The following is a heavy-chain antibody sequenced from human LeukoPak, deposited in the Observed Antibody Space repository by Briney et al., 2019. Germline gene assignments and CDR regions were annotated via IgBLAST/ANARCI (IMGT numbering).Heavy chain of an antibody. CDR1: GGSISSSSYH. V-gene: IGHV4-61*05. D-gene: IGHD2-2*03. J-gene: IGHJ5*02. CDR3: ARVGDGYCSSTSCFMGGDNWFDP. CDR2: IYYSGST. Sequence: PSETLSLTCTVSGGSISSSSYHWGWIRQPPGKGLEWIGYIYYSGSTNYNPSLKSRVTISVDTSKNQFSLKLSSVTAADTAVYYCARVGDGYCSSTSCFMGGDNWFDPWGQGTLVTVSS.